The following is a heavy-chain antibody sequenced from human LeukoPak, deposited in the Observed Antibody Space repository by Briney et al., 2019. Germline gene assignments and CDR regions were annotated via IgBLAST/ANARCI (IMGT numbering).Heavy chain of an antibody. J-gene: IGHJ4*02. CDR3: ARAEQRGSYYDFWSGYYRDYYFDY. CDR1: GVSFSGYY. D-gene: IGHD3-3*01. Sequence: SETLSLTCAVYGVSFSGYYWSWVRQPPGKGLEWVGEINHSGSTNYNPSLKIPVTISVDSSNNPFSLKLSSVTAAATAVYYCARAEQRGSYYDFWSGYYRDYYFDYWGQGTLVTVSS. V-gene: IGHV4-34*01. CDR2: INHSGST.